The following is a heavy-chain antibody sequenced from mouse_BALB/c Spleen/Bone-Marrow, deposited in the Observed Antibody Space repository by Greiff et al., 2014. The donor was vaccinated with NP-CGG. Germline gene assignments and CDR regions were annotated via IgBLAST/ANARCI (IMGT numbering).Heavy chain of an antibody. CDR2: ISGGGSYT. V-gene: IGHV5-9-2*01. D-gene: IGHD2-4*01. J-gene: IGHJ3*01. Sequence: EVKLMESGGGLVKPGGSLKLSCAASGFNFSSYGMSWVRQTPEKRLEWAASISGGGSYTYFPDSVKGRITISRDNAKNNLYLQMSSLRFEDTALYYCARYDDDWFAYWGQGTLVTVSA. CDR3: ARYDDDWFAY. CDR1: GFNFSSYG.